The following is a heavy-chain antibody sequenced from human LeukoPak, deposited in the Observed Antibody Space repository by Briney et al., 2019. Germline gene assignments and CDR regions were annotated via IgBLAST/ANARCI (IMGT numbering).Heavy chain of an antibody. J-gene: IGHJ3*02. CDR1: GYTFTSYA. CDR2: INAGNGNT. D-gene: IGHD3-22*01. CDR3: ARDLYYYDSSGYYDI. Sequence: GASVKVSCKASGYTFTSYAMHWMRQAPGQRLEWMGWINAGNGNTKYSQKFQGRVTITRDTSASTAYMELSSLRSEDTAVYYCARDLYYYDSSGYYDIWGQGTKVTVSS. V-gene: IGHV1-3*01.